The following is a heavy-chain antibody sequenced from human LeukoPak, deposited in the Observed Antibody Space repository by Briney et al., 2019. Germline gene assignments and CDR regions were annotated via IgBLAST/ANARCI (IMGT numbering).Heavy chain of an antibody. CDR3: ARLPDRSIWLDF. CDR1: GGSISTYY. Sequence: PSETLSLTCTVSGGSISTYYWSWIRQPPGKGLEWIGYISGSRSTNYSPSLKSRVSMSVDTSKNQFSLRLRSVTAADTAVYYCARLPDRSIWLDFWGWGTLVTVSS. J-gene: IGHJ5*01. V-gene: IGHV4-4*09. CDR2: ISGSRST. D-gene: IGHD6-13*01.